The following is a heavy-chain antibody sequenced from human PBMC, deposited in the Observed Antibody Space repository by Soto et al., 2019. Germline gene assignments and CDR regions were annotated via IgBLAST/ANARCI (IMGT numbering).Heavy chain of an antibody. V-gene: IGHV1-46*01. CDR2: VNPSGGST. D-gene: IGHD2-15*01. CDR3: AREENCSDGVCYSEYFQR. Sequence: QVQLVQSGAEVKKPGASVKVSCKASGYIFTAYSMHWVRQAPGQGLEWMGVVNPSGGSTNYAQRFRGRITMTMDTSSSTVYMDVSSLTSEDTAVYYWAREENCSDGVCYSEYFQRWCQGALVTVSS. J-gene: IGHJ1*01. CDR1: GYIFTAYS.